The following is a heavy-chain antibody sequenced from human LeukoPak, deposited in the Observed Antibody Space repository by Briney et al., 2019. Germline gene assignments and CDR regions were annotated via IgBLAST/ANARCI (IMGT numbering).Heavy chain of an antibody. V-gene: IGHV3-30*03. CDR1: GFTFSSYG. J-gene: IGHJ5*02. D-gene: IGHD3-10*01. CDR3: ARVPNYGSGSGFDP. Sequence: GGSLRLSCAASGFTFSSYGMHWVRQAPGKGLEWVAVISYDGSNKYYADSVKGRFTISRDNSKNTLYLQMNSLRAEDTAAYYCARVPNYGSGSGFDPWGQGTLVTVSS. CDR2: ISYDGSNK.